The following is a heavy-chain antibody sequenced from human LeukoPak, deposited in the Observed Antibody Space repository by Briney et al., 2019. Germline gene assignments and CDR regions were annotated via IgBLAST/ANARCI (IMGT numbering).Heavy chain of an antibody. CDR1: GGSISTYY. CDR3: ARRRYSYGYGLDY. Sequence: SETLSLTCTVSGGSISTYYWSWIRQPPGKGLEWIGEINHSGSTNYNPSLKSRVTISVDTSKNQFSLKLSSVTAADTAVYYCARRRYSYGYGLDYWGQGTLVTVSS. D-gene: IGHD5-18*01. CDR2: INHSGST. J-gene: IGHJ4*02. V-gene: IGHV4-34*01.